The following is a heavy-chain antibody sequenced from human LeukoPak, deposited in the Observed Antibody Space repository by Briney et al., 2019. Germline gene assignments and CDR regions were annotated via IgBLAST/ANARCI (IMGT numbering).Heavy chain of an antibody. J-gene: IGHJ3*02. CDR2: IYYSGST. V-gene: IGHV4-31*03. CDR1: GGSISSGGYY. Sequence: SETLSLTCTVSGGSISSGGYYWSWIRQHPGKGLEWIGYIYYSGSTYYNPSLKSRVAISVDTSKNQFSLKLSSVTAADTAVYYCARARGYGSDDAFDIWGQGTMVTVSS. CDR3: ARARGYGSDDAFDI. D-gene: IGHD3-10*01.